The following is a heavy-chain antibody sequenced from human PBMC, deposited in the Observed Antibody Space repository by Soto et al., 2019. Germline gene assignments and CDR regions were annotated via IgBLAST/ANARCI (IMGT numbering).Heavy chain of an antibody. CDR3: ARDLWGYCGTDCYPLDV. CDR2: MYNTGSN. Sequence: SETLSLTCTVSGGSISGYYWSWIRQPPGKGLEWIGYMYNTGSNVYNPSFKSRVTISVDTSKNQFSLKLNSVTAADTAVYYCARDLWGYCGTDCYPLDVWGQGTTVTVS. CDR1: GGSISGYY. D-gene: IGHD2-21*02. V-gene: IGHV4-59*01. J-gene: IGHJ6*02.